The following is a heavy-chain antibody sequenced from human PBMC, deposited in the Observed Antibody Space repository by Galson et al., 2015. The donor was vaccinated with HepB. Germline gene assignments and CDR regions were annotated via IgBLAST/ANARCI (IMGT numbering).Heavy chain of an antibody. J-gene: IGHJ5*02. Sequence: QSGAEVKKPGESLRISCKGSGYSFTSYWISWVRQMPGKGLEWMGRIDPSDSYTNYSPSFQGHVTISADKSISTAYLQWSSLKASDTAMYYCARHLIVPAANNLNWFDPWGQGTLVTVSS. CDR2: IDPSDSYT. D-gene: IGHD2-2*01. CDR3: ARHLIVPAANNLNWFDP. CDR1: GYSFTSYW. V-gene: IGHV5-10-1*01.